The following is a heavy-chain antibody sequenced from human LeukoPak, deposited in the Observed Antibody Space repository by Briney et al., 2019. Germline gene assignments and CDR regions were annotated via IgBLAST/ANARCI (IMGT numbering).Heavy chain of an antibody. CDR3: AKDRLRYCSSTSCHTWFDP. Sequence: GGSLRLSCAASGFTFSSYAMSWVRQAPGKGLEWVSAISGSGGSTYYADSVKGRFTISRDNSKNTLYLQMNSLRAEDTAVYYCAKDRLRYCSSTSCHTWFDPWGQGTLVTVSS. J-gene: IGHJ5*02. CDR1: GFTFSSYA. V-gene: IGHV3-23*01. D-gene: IGHD2-2*02. CDR2: ISGSGGST.